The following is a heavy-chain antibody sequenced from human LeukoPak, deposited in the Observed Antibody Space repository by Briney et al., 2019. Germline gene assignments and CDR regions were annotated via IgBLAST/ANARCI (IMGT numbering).Heavy chain of an antibody. V-gene: IGHV3-53*01. CDR3: ATSLSGYDQYYYYYGMDV. Sequence: GGSLRLSCAASGFTVSSNYMSWVRQAPGKGLEWVSVIYSGGSTYYADSVKGRFTISRDNSKNTLYLQMNSLRAEDTAVYYCATSLSGYDQYYYYYGMDVWGQGTTVTVSS. CDR1: GFTVSSNY. J-gene: IGHJ6*02. D-gene: IGHD5-12*01. CDR2: IYSGGST.